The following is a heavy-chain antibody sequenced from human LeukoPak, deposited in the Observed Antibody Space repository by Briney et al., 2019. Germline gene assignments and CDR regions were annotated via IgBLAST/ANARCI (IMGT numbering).Heavy chain of an antibody. Sequence: ASVKVSCKXSGYTFTSYYMHWVRQPPGQGLEWMGIINPSGGSTSYAQKFQGRVTMTRDTSTSTVYMELSSLRSEDTAVYYYARVGAVAGRAPDYWGQGTLVTVSS. CDR3: ARVGAVAGRAPDY. D-gene: IGHD6-19*01. CDR2: INPSGGST. V-gene: IGHV1-46*03. J-gene: IGHJ4*02. CDR1: GYTFTSYY.